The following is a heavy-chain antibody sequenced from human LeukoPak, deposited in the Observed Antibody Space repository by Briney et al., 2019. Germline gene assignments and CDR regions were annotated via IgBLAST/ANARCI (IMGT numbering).Heavy chain of an antibody. CDR2: IYYSGST. J-gene: IGHJ4*02. CDR3: ARGRFLEWAFYFDY. V-gene: IGHV4-59*01. D-gene: IGHD3-3*01. Sequence: SETLSLTCAVYGGSFSGCYWSWIRQPPGKGLEWIGYIYYSGSTNYNPSLKSRVTISVDTSKNQFSLKLSSVTAADTAVYYCARGRFLEWAFYFDYWGQGTLVTVSS. CDR1: GGSFSGCY.